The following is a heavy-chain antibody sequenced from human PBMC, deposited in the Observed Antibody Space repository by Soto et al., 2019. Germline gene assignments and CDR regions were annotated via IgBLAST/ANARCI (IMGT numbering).Heavy chain of an antibody. CDR3: ERGMSPLNRYCSSTSCYNSAGGVFDY. J-gene: IGHJ4*02. D-gene: IGHD2-2*02. CDR1: GXTFSSYC. Sequence: GSLRRSCAASGXTFSSYCMHWVRQAPGKGLEGVAFVWYDGSNKYYADSVKGRFTISRHNSKKTLYLKMNSLRAEETAVYYCERGMSPLNRYCSSTSCYNSAGGVFDYWGQGTLGTVS. CDR2: VWYDGSNK. V-gene: IGHV3-30*02.